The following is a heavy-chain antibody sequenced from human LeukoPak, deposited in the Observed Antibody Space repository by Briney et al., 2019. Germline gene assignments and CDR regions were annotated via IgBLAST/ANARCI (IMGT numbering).Heavy chain of an antibody. D-gene: IGHD2-8*01. CDR3: AREWSAFDT. CDR2: VYNTGTT. Sequence: PSETLSLTCTVSGGFTSPYKWNWIRQPPGKRLEWIGFVYNTGTTSYNPSLKTRVTISVDTSKSQFSLKLTSVTAADTAVYYCAREWSAFDTWGQGTMVTVSS. J-gene: IGHJ3*02. V-gene: IGHV4-4*08. CDR1: GGFTSPYK.